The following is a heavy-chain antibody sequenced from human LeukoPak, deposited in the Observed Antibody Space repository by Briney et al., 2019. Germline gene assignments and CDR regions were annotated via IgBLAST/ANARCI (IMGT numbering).Heavy chain of an antibody. CDR2: ISYDGSNK. Sequence: GGSLRLSCAASGFTFSSYAMHWVRQAPGNGLEWVAVISYDGSNKYYADSVKGRFTISRDNSKNTLYLQMNSLRAEDTAVYYCATLQQLVRGYYYYGMDVWGQGTTVTVSS. D-gene: IGHD6-13*01. J-gene: IGHJ6*02. CDR3: ATLQQLVRGYYYYGMDV. CDR1: GFTFSSYA. V-gene: IGHV3-30*04.